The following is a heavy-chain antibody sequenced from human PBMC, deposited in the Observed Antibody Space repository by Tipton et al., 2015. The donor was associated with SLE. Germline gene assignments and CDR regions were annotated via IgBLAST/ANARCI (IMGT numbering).Heavy chain of an antibody. Sequence: SLRLSCATSGFTFSNYEMNWVRQAPGKGLEWVSYISSAGNAVYYAGSVRGRFTISRDNAKNTLYLQMNSLRAEDAAVYYCIRDLAGREGYWGQGTLVTVSS. V-gene: IGHV3-48*03. J-gene: IGHJ4*02. D-gene: IGHD6-19*01. CDR2: ISSAGNAV. CDR1: GFTFSNYE. CDR3: IRDLAGREGY.